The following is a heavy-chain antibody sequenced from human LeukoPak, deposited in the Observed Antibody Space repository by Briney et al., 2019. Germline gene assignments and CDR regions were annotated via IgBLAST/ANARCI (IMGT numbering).Heavy chain of an antibody. CDR2: IYTSGSN. Sequence: SSETLSPTCTVSGGSISSYYWSWIRQPAGKGLEWIGRIYTSGSNNYNPSLKSRVTMSVDTSKNQFSLKLSSVTAADTAMYYCAREVADYGGYYHYHYMDVWGKGTTVTISS. J-gene: IGHJ6*03. D-gene: IGHD4-23*01. V-gene: IGHV4-4*07. CDR1: GGSISSYY. CDR3: AREVADYGGYYHYHYMDV.